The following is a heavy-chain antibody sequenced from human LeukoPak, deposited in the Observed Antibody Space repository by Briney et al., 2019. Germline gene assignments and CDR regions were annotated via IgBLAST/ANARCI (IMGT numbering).Heavy chain of an antibody. CDR3: ARHDFYSNYPHNWFDP. CDR1: AYSIGSGYY. V-gene: IGHV4-38-2*01. Sequence: SETLSLTCAVSAYSIGSGYYWGWIRQPPGKGLEWIGSFYHSGSTYYNPSLKSRVTISVDTSKNQFSLKLRSVPAADTAVYYCARHDFYSNYPHNWFDPWGQGTLVTVSS. J-gene: IGHJ5*02. D-gene: IGHD4-11*01. CDR2: FYHSGST.